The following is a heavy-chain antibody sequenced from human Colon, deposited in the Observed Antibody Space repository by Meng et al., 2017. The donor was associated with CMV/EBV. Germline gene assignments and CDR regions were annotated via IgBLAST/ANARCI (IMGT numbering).Heavy chain of an antibody. Sequence: GGSLRLSCKGSEFTFTDYWIAWVRQMPGKGLEFMGMIFPADSDTRYSPSFQGLVSISADNSLNSAYLQFSSLKASDSAVYYGVRRRGNFMVDYWGQGTLVTVSS. CDR3: VRRRGNFMVDY. J-gene: IGHJ4*02. CDR1: EFTFTDYW. CDR2: IFPADSDT. D-gene: IGHD2-8*01. V-gene: IGHV5-51*01.